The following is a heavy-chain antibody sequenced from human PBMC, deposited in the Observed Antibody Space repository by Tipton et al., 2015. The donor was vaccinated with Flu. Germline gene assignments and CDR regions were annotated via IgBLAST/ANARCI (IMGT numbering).Heavy chain of an antibody. V-gene: IGHV3-23*01. Sequence: SLRLSCAVSGFTFSNYAMSWVRQAPGEGLEWVSSISGSGGNTYYADSVKGRFTISRDNSRSTLYLQMDSLRAEDTAIYYCAKNAGYCRSTTCYKPFDYWGQGTLVTVSS. CDR1: GFTFSNYA. J-gene: IGHJ4*02. CDR3: AKNAGYCRSTTCYKPFDY. D-gene: IGHD2-2*02. CDR2: ISGSGGNT.